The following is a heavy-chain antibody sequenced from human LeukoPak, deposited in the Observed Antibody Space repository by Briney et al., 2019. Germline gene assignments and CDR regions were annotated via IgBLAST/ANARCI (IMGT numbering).Heavy chain of an antibody. CDR2: ISSEGDNT. CDR3: ARDGQGLHY. V-gene: IGHV3-30-3*01. Sequence: GRSLKLSRAASGFTFNYYSMHWVRQAPGKGLEWVASISSEGDNTHYLESVEGRFTISRDNSKNTLFLDMDSLRSDDTAVYYCARDGQGLHYWGQGALVTVSS. D-gene: IGHD4-11*01. CDR1: GFTFNYYS. J-gene: IGHJ4*02.